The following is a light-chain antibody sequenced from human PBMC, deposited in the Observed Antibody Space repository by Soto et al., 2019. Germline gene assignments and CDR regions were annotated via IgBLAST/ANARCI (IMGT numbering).Light chain of an antibody. Sequence: DIVMSQSPLSLPVTPGEPASISCRASQSLVHHNGYNFLDWYLQKPGQSPRLLIYLGSNRASGVPDRFSGSGSGTDFTLKISRVEADDVGVYYCMQPVRTPWTFGLGTQVVI. V-gene: IGKV2-28*01. J-gene: IGKJ1*01. CDR1: QSLVHHNGYNF. CDR3: MQPVRTPWT. CDR2: LGS.